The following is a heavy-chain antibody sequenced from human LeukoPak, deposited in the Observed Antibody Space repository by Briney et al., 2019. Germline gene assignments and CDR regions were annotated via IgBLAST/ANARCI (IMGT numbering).Heavy chain of an antibody. D-gene: IGHD2-2*01. CDR2: IYTSGST. CDR1: GGSISSGSYY. J-gene: IGHJ6*03. CDR3: ARESSPRVVVPAAKTTVTSYYYMDV. Sequence: SETLSLTCTVSGGSISSGSYYWTWIRQPAGKGLEWIGRIYTSGSTNYNPSLKSRVTISVDTSKNQFSLKLSSVTAADTAVYYCARESSPRVVVPAAKTTVTSYYYMDVWGKGTTVTVSS. V-gene: IGHV4-61*02.